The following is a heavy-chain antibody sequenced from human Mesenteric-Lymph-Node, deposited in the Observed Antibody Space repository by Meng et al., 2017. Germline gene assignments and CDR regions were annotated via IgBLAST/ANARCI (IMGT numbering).Heavy chain of an antibody. J-gene: IGHJ5*02. D-gene: IGHD2-8*02. CDR3: VRDVRLDDCTGGSCPVFDP. CDR2: ISYDGNNK. V-gene: IGHV3-30*04. Sequence: GESLKISCAASGFTFSSYTMHWVRQAPGKGLEWVTVISYDGNNKYYADSVKGRFTISRDNSKNTLYLQMNSLRAEDTAVYYCVRDVRLDDCTGGSCPVFDPWGQGVLVTVSS. CDR1: GFTFSSYT.